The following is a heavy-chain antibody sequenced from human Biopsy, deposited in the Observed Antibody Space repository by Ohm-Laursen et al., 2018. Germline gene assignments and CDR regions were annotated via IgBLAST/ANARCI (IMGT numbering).Heavy chain of an antibody. CDR3: ATKLTGYFHH. CDR1: GGTFSNYG. D-gene: IGHD3-9*01. CDR2: NISILGTG. J-gene: IGHJ1*01. Sequence: SVKVSCKAPGGTFSNYGVNWVRQAPGQGLEWLGGNISILGTGNYAQKFQDRITVAADTSTSTATMELRSLRSDDTAVYYCATKLTGYFHHWGQGTLVIVSS. V-gene: IGHV1-69*06.